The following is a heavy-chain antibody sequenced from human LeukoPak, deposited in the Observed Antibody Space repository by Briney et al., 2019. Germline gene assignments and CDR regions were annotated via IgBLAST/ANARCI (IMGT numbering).Heavy chain of an antibody. CDR1: GFTLSLAW. J-gene: IGHJ4*02. CDR2: IKNDGSYT. V-gene: IGHV3-74*01. CDR3: VRDGDAYNFDF. D-gene: IGHD5-24*01. Sequence: GGSLRLSCATSGFTLSLAWMHWVRHAPGKGLEWVSRIKNDGSYTNYADSVKGRFTISRDNARNTLNLHMISLRAEDTAVYFCVRDGDAYNFDFWGQGVLVTVSS.